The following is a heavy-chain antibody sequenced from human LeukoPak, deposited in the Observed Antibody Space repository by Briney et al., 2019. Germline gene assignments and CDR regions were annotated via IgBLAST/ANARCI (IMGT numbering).Heavy chain of an antibody. CDR1: GFTFSSYA. CDR2: ISGSGGST. CDR3: ARVTDCSGTSCYEFFEIRRWFDP. V-gene: IGHV3-23*01. J-gene: IGHJ5*02. Sequence: PGGSLGLSCAASGFTFSSYAMSWVRQAPGKGLEWVSAISGSGGSTYYADSVKGRFTISRDNSKNTLYLQMNSLRAEDTAVYYCARVTDCSGTSCYEFFEIRRWFDPWGQGTLVTVSS. D-gene: IGHD2-2*01.